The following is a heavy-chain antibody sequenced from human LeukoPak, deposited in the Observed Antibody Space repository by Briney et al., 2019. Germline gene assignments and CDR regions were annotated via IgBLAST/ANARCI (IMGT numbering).Heavy chain of an antibody. J-gene: IGHJ4*02. CDR1: GFTFSSYA. CDR2: ISYDGSNK. D-gene: IGHD2-2*02. Sequence: PGRSLRLSCAASGFTFSSYAMHWVRQAPGKGLEWVAIISYDGSNKYYADSVKGRFTISRDNSKNTLYLQMNSLRAEDTAVYYCARDLYCSSTSCYRGYFDYWGRGTLVTVSS. CDR3: ARDLYCSSTSCYRGYFDY. V-gene: IGHV3-30-3*01.